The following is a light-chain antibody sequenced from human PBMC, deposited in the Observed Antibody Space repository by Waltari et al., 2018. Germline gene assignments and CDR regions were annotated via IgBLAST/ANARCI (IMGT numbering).Light chain of an antibody. V-gene: IGKV2-30*02. CDR1: QGLVHSDGNTY. CDR3: MQATHWSYT. Sequence: DVVMPQSPLSLPVTLGQPASISCRSSQGLVHSDGNTYLSWFQQRPGQSPRRLIYEVSNRDSGVPDRFSGSGSGTDFTLKISRVEAEDVAVYYCMQATHWSYTFGQGTKLEIK. CDR2: EVS. J-gene: IGKJ2*01.